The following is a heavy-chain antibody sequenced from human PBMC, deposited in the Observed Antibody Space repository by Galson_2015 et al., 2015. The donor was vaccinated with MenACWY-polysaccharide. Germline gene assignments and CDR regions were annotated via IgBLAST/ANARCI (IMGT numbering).Heavy chain of an antibody. J-gene: IGHJ3*02. CDR1: GDSVSSDSVA. CDR3: VRQHHKWQPTAPGAFEI. Sequence: CAISGDSVSSDSVAWNWVRQSPSRGLEWLGRTFYESTWSNNYAESVKSRITINPDTSKNQVSLQLSSVSPEDTAVYYCVRQHHKWQPTAPGAFEIWGQGTMVTVSS. V-gene: IGHV6-1*01. CDR2: TFYESTWSN. D-gene: IGHD1-26*01.